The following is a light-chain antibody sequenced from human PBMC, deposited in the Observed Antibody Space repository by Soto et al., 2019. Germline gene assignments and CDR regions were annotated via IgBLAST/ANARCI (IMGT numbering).Light chain of an antibody. J-gene: IGKJ1*01. Sequence: EIVLTQSPGTLSLSPGARAPLSCRASQSVPSTYLAWYQQKPGQAPRIIIFAASGRATGIPDRFSGSGSGTDFTLTISRLEPEDFAVYYCQQYGYLSWTFGQGTKVDIK. V-gene: IGKV3-20*01. CDR1: QSVPSTY. CDR3: QQYGYLSWT. CDR2: AAS.